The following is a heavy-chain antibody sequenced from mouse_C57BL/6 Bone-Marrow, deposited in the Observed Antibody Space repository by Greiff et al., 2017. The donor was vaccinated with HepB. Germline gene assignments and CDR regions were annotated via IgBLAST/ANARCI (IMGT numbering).Heavy chain of an antibody. D-gene: IGHD1-1*01. CDR2: IYPGDGDT. V-gene: IGHV1-80*01. J-gene: IGHJ2*01. CDR3: ARRYYGTPRGYYFDY. Sequence: VKVVESGAELVKPGASVKISCKASGYAFSSYWMNWVKQRPGKGLEWIGQIYPGDGDTNYNGKFKGKATLTADKSSSTAYMQLSSLTSEDSAVYFCARRYYGTPRGYYFDYWGQGTTLTVSS. CDR1: GYAFSSYW.